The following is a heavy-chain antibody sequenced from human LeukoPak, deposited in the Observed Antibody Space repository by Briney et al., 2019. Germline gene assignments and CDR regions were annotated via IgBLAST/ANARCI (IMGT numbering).Heavy chain of an antibody. J-gene: IGHJ3*02. Sequence: GGSLRLSCATSGFNFDRYTIHWVRQAPGKGLEWVAGMSFDGSQYYVESVKGRFTISRDNSGNTVYLHMTSLRPEDTAVYFCAREGHTSGFCGSFDIWGQGTTVTISS. V-gene: IGHV3-30*03. CDR3: AREGHTSGFCGSFDI. D-gene: IGHD5-12*01. CDR1: GFNFDRYT. CDR2: MSFDGSQ.